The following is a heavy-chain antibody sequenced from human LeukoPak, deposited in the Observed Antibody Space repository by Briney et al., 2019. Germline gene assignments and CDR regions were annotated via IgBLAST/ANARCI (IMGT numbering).Heavy chain of an antibody. J-gene: IGHJ4*02. CDR1: GFTFSSYD. Sequence: GGSLRLSCAASGFTFSSYDMHWVRQAPGKGLEWVAFIRYDGSNKYYADSVKGRFTISRDNSKNTLYLQMNSLRAEDTAVYYCAKDQRYYDSSGPAFDYWGQGTLVTVSS. CDR2: IRYDGSNK. D-gene: IGHD3-22*01. V-gene: IGHV3-30*02. CDR3: AKDQRYYDSSGPAFDY.